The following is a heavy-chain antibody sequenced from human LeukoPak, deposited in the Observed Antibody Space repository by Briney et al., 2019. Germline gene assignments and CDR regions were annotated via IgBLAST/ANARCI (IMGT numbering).Heavy chain of an antibody. CDR2: INHSGST. V-gene: IGHV4-34*01. CDR1: GGSFSGYY. Sequence: PSETLSLTCAVYGGSFSGYYWSWIRQPPGKGPEWIGEINHSGSTNYNPSLKSRVTISVDTSKNQFSLKLSSVTAADTAVYYCARGRRITMIVRGWFDPWGQGTLVTVSS. CDR3: ARGRRITMIVRGWFDP. J-gene: IGHJ5*02. D-gene: IGHD3-22*01.